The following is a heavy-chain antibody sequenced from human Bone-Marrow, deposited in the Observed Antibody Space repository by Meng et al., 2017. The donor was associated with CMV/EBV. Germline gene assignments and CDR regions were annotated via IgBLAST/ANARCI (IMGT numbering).Heavy chain of an antibody. CDR1: GGTFSSYA. Sequence: SVKVSCKASGGTFSSYAISWVRQAPGQGLEWMGGIIPIFGTANYAQKFQGRVTITTDESTSTAYMELSSLRSEDTAVYYCARERYIVVVPAATGGWFAPWGQGTLVTVSS. CDR2: IIPIFGTA. D-gene: IGHD2-2*01. J-gene: IGHJ5*02. CDR3: ARERYIVVVPAATGGWFAP. V-gene: IGHV1-69*05.